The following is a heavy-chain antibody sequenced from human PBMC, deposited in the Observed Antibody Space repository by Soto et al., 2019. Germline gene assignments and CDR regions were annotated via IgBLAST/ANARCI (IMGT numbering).Heavy chain of an antibody. CDR1: GGSISSSNW. V-gene: IGHV4-4*02. J-gene: IGHJ4*02. Sequence: SETLSLTCAVSGGSISSSNWWSWVRQPPGKGLEWIGEIYHSGSTNYNPSLKSRVTISVDKSKNQFSLELSSVTAADTAVYYCARAPADCSSTSCYPYLDYWGQGTLVTVSS. CDR3: ARAPADCSSTSCYPYLDY. CDR2: IYHSGST. D-gene: IGHD2-2*01.